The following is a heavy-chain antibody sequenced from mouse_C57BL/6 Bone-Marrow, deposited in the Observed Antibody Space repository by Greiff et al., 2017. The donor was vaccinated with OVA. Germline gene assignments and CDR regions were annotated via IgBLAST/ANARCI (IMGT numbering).Heavy chain of an antibody. J-gene: IGHJ2*01. CDR2: ISYSGST. D-gene: IGHD2-4*01. CDR1: GYSITSDY. V-gene: IGHV3-8*01. CDR3: AKSYYDYDDGYYFDY. Sequence: VQLKESGPGLAKPSQTLSLPCSVTGYSITSDYWNWIRKFPGNTLEYMGYISYSGSTYYNPSLKSRISITRDTSKNQYYLQLNSVTTEDTATYYCAKSYYDYDDGYYFDYWGQGTTLTVSS.